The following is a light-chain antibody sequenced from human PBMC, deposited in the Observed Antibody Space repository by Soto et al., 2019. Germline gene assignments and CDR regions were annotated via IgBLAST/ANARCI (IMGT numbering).Light chain of an antibody. CDR3: FLSHKGPWV. CDR1: TGPVTTGHY. J-gene: IGLJ3*02. CDR2: DTT. V-gene: IGLV7-46*01. Sequence: QAVVTQEPSLTVSPGGTVTLTCASNTGPVTTGHYTYWIQKKTGQAPRTLIYDTTQRHPWTPARFSASLLGGKAALTLSGAQPDDEADYYCFLSHKGPWVFGGGTKVTVL.